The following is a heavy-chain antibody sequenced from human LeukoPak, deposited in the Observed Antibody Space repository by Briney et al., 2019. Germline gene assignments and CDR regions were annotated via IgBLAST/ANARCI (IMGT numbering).Heavy chain of an antibody. CDR2: INSDGSST. V-gene: IGHV3-74*01. CDR3: AKGGTRAGYSSSWYGDAFDI. Sequence: PGGSLRLSCAASGFTFSSYWMHWVRQAPGKGLVWVSRINSDGSSTSYADSVKGRFTISRDNAKNTLYLQMNSLRAEDTAVYYCAKGGTRAGYSSSWYGDAFDIWGQGTMVTVSS. D-gene: IGHD6-13*01. J-gene: IGHJ3*02. CDR1: GFTFSSYW.